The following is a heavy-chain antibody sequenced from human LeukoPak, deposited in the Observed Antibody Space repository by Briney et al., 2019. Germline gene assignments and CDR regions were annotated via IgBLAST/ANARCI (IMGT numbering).Heavy chain of an antibody. CDR2: ISGSSGYM. D-gene: IGHD3-22*01. CDR1: GFTFSSYT. CDR3: ARGTSSSGYYSFHS. V-gene: IGHV3-21*01. Sequence: GGSLRLSCATSGFTFSSYTMNWVRQAPGKGLEWVSSISGSSGYMYYADSVKGRFTISRDNANNSLYLQMNGLRAEDTAMYYCARGTSSSGYYSFHSWGQGTRVSVSS. J-gene: IGHJ4*02.